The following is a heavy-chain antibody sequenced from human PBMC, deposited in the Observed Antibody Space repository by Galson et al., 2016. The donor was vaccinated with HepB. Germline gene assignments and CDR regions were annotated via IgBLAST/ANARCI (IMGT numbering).Heavy chain of an antibody. CDR3: ARDRPYFHCTNGVCYGLDY. CDR1: GFIVSTNY. Sequence: SLRLSCAASGFIVSTNYMTWVRQAPGKGLEWVSIIYSSGDTYYAGSVQGRFTISRDNSKNTLYLQMNSLRVEDTTVYYCARDRPYFHCTNGVCYGLDYWGQGTLVTVSS. V-gene: IGHV3-53*01. D-gene: IGHD2-8*01. J-gene: IGHJ4*02. CDR2: IYSSGDT.